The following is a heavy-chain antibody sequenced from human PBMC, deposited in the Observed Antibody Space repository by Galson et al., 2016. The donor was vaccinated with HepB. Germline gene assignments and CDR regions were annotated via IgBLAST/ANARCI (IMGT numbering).Heavy chain of an antibody. Sequence: SLRLSCAASGFTFSSYWMSWVRQAPGKGLEWVANTKQDGSEKYYVDSVKGRFTISRDNAKNSLYLQMNSLRAEDTAVYFCARKSMAGPRSYFDYWGQGTLVTVSS. CDR2: TKQDGSEK. CDR1: GFTFSSYW. V-gene: IGHV3-7*01. CDR3: ARKSMAGPRSYFDY. D-gene: IGHD5-24*01. J-gene: IGHJ4*02.